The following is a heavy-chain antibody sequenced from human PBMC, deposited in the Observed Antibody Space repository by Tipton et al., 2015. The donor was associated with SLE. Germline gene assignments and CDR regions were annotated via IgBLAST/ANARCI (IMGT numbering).Heavy chain of an antibody. CDR1: GGSLSCYY. J-gene: IGHJ2*01. CDR3: SRDGRGLGTYWYFDR. D-gene: IGHD1-1*01. CDR2: IYYSGST. Sequence: TLSLTCTVSGGSLSCYYWSWIRQPPGRGLEWIGYIYYSGSTYYNPSLKSRVTISVDTSKNKFSLKLSSVTAADTAVYYCSRDGRGLGTYWYFDRWGRGTLVTVSS. V-gene: IGHV4-59*01.